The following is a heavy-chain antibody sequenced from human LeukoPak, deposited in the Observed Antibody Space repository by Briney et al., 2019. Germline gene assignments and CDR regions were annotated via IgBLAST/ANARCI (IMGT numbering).Heavy chain of an antibody. J-gene: IGHJ4*02. V-gene: IGHV3-66*01. CDR3: AREALGGGGY. Sequence: SGGSLRLSCAASGFTVTGNYMSWVRQASGKGLEWLSIIYSSGSTYYADSVKGRFTISRDNSKNTLYLQMNSLRAEDTAVYYCAREALGGGGYWGQGTLVTVSS. CDR1: GFTVTGNY. D-gene: IGHD3-10*01. CDR2: IYSSGST.